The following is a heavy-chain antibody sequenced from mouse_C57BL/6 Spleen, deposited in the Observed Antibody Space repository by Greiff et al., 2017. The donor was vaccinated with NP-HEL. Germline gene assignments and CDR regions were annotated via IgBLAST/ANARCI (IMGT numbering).Heavy chain of an antibody. J-gene: IGHJ4*01. V-gene: IGHV1-19*01. CDR3: ARSATGAMDY. D-gene: IGHD1-1*01. CDR1: GYTFTDYY. CDR2: INPYNGGT. Sequence: VQLKQSGPVLVKPGASVKMSCKASGYTFTDYYMNWVKQSHGKSLEWIGVINPYNGGTSYNQKFKGKATLTVDKSSSTAYMELNSLTSEDSAVYYCARSATGAMDYWGQGTSVTVSS.